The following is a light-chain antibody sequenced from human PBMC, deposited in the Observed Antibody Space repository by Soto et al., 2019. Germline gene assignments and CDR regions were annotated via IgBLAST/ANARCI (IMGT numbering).Light chain of an antibody. CDR2: EVT. CDR1: SSDVGGYNY. J-gene: IGLJ2*01. CDR3: SSYAGSNNFVV. V-gene: IGLV2-8*01. Sequence: QSVLTQPPSASGSPGQSVTISCTGTSSDVGGYNYVSWYQQHPGKAPKLMIYEVTKRPSGVPDRFSGSKSGNTASLTVSGLQAEEEADYYCSSYAGSNNFVVFGGGTKLTVL.